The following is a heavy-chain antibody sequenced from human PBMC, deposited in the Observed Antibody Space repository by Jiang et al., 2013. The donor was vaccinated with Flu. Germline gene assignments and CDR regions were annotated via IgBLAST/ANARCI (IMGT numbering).Heavy chain of an antibody. CDR3: ASPRSGYSYEGIGY. CDR2: FGTA. V-gene: IGHV1-69*01. D-gene: IGHD5-18*01. Sequence: FGTANYAQKFQGRVTITADESTSTAYMELSSLRSEDTAVYYCASPRSGYSYEGIGYWGQGTLVTVSS. J-gene: IGHJ4*02.